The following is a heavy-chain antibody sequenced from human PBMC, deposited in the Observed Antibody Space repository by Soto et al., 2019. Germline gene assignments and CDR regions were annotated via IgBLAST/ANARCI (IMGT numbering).Heavy chain of an antibody. Sequence: GGSLRLSCAASGFTFSGSAMHWVRQASGKGLEWVGRIRSKANSYATAYAASVKGRFTISRDDSKNTAYLQMNSLKTEDTAVYYCTRPGRDSSGYYYSYWGQGTLVTVSS. D-gene: IGHD3-22*01. J-gene: IGHJ4*02. CDR1: GFTFSGSA. V-gene: IGHV3-73*01. CDR3: TRPGRDSSGYYYSY. CDR2: IRSKANSYAT.